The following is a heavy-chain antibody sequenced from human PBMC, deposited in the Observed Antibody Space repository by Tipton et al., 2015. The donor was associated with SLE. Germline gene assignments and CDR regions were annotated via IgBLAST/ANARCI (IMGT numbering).Heavy chain of an antibody. V-gene: IGHV3-64D*06. CDR2: ISSNGGST. J-gene: IGHJ6*02. D-gene: IGHD6-13*01. CDR1: GFTFSTYA. Sequence: SLRLSCSASGFTFSTYAMHWVRQAPGKGLEYVSGISSNGGSTYYAESVKGRFTISRDNSKNTLYLQVSSLRAEDTAVYYCVRSRSRWYLYYGMGVWGQGTTVTVSS. CDR3: VRSRSRWYLYYGMGV.